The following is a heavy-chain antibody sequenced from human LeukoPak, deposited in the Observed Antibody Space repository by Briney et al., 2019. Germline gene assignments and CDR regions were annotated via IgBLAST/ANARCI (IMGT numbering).Heavy chain of an antibody. J-gene: IGHJ3*02. CDR3: ANFYQGPDDAFDI. D-gene: IGHD3-16*02. CDR1: GFTFSSYG. CDR2: ISYDGSNK. Sequence: GGSLRLSCAASGFTFSSYGMHWVRQAPGKGQEWVAVISYDGSNKYYADSVKGRFTISRDNSKNTLYLQINSLRAEDTAVYYCANFYQGPDDAFDIWGQGTMVTVSS. V-gene: IGHV3-30*18.